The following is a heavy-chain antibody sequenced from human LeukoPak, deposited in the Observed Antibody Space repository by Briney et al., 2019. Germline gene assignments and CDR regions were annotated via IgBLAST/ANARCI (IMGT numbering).Heavy chain of an antibody. D-gene: IGHD5-24*01. J-gene: IGHJ5*02. Sequence: GESLKISCKGSGNIFTNYWIGGGRQMPGKGLGWRGIIYPGDSDTRYSPSFQGQVTISADKSISTAYLQWSSLKASDTAMYYCARWGDIWQQLAHNWFDPWGQGTLVTVSS. CDR1: GNIFTNYW. CDR3: ARWGDIWQQLAHNWFDP. V-gene: IGHV5-51*01. CDR2: IYPGDSDT.